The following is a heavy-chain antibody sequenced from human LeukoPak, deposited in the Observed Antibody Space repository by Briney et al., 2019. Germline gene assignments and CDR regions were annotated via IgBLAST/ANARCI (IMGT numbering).Heavy chain of an antibody. CDR1: GFTXSSYG. CDR2: IWYDGSNK. J-gene: IGHJ4*02. D-gene: IGHD3-22*01. V-gene: IGHV3-33*01. Sequence: RXSCXXXGFTXSSYGMHWVRQAPGKGLEWVAVIWYDGSNKYYADSVEGRFTISRDNSKNTLYLQMNSLRAEDTAVYYCARTYYDSSGYYYVGLFDYWGQGTLVTVSS. CDR3: ARTYYDSSGYYYVGLFDY.